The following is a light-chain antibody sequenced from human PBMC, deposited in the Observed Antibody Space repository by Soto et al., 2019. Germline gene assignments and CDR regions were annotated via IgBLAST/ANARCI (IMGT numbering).Light chain of an antibody. CDR1: SSNIGTNY. Sequence: SVLTQPPSASGSPGQRVTISCSGSSSNIGTNYAYWYQQLPGTAPKLLIYRNNQRPSGVPDRFSGSKSGTAASLAISGLRSEDEADYYCAAWDDSLSGVVFGGGTKVTVL. J-gene: IGLJ2*01. V-gene: IGLV1-47*01. CDR2: RNN. CDR3: AAWDDSLSGVV.